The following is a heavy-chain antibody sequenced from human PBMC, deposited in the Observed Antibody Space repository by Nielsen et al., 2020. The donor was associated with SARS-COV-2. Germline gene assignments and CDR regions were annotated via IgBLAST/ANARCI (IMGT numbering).Heavy chain of an antibody. J-gene: IGHJ4*02. V-gene: IGHV4-59*01. CDR1: GGAIADDY. Sequence: SETLSLTCAVSGGAIADDYWSWIRQPPGKGLEWIGYIYDNGRRTEYNPSLRSRVTISADTSKKQFSLKVNSVTAADTALYYCANLGTASDYWGQGTLVTVSS. CDR3: ANLGTASDY. CDR2: IYDNGRRT.